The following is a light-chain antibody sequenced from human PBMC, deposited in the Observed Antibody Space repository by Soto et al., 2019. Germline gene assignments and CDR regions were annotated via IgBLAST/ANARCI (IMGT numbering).Light chain of an antibody. CDR1: PSVSSSR. J-gene: IGKJ5*01. CDR2: DAS. CDR3: QQYGNSPIT. Sequence: DIVSTQSPATLSLSPGERVTLSCGASPSVSSSRLAWYQQKPGQAPRLLMYDASRRAFGIPDRFSGSGSGTDFTLTISRLEPEDFAVYYCQQYGNSPITFGQGTRLEIK. V-gene: IGKV3D-20*01.